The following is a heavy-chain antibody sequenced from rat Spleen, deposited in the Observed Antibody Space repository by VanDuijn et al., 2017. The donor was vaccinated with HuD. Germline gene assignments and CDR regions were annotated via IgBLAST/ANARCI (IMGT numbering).Heavy chain of an antibody. CDR1: GFTFSSYG. D-gene: IGHD1-1*01. J-gene: IGHJ3*01. Sequence: VQLVESGGGLVQPGKSLKLSCSASGFTFSSYGMHWIRQAPGKGLDWVAYISSSSGTVYADAVKGRFTISRDNGKNTLYLQVNSLESEDTATYYCARQGYYSGDLNWFAYWGQGTLVTVSS. CDR2: ISSSSGT. V-gene: IGHV5-62*01. CDR3: ARQGYYSGDLNWFAY.